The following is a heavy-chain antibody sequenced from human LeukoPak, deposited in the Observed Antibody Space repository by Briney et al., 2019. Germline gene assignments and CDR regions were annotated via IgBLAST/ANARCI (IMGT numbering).Heavy chain of an antibody. J-gene: IGHJ4*02. CDR2: IYASGST. CDR1: GGSISSYY. Sequence: SETLSLTCTVSGGSISSYYWSWIRQPAGKGLEWIGRIYASGSTNYNPSLKSRVTMSVDTSNNQFSLQLNSVTPEDTAVYFCARDLYCSDASCSFDYWGQGTLVTVSS. D-gene: IGHD2-15*01. CDR3: ARDLYCSDASCSFDY. V-gene: IGHV4-4*07.